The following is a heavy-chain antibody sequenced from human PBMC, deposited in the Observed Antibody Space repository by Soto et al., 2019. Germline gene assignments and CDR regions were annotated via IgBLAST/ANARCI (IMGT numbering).Heavy chain of an antibody. CDR1: GYTFTNFG. CDR2: ISAYNGNT. Sequence: QVQLVQSGAEVKKPGASVKVSCKASGYTFTNFGVTWVRQAPGQGLEWMGWISAYNGNTNYAQKLQDRVTMTTDTSTSTAYMERTSLTSDDTAVYFCGRGGAVPGNPPFDDWGQGTLVTVSS. CDR3: GRGGAVPGNPPFDD. V-gene: IGHV1-18*01. J-gene: IGHJ4*02. D-gene: IGHD6-19*01.